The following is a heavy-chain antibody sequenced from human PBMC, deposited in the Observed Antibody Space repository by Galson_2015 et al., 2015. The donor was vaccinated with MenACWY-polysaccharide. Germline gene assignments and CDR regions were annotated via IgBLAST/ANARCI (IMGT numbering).Heavy chain of an antibody. CDR3: AREPTYSGSFGWFDP. CDR2: MSYSGRA. D-gene: IGHD1-26*01. V-gene: IGHV4-61*01. Sequence: LSLTCTVSGGSVTDETPYWSWLRQSPGKGLEWIGYMSYSGRANQNPSLRSRVTISLDTSKNQFSLKLTSVTAADTAMYYCAREPTYSGSFGWFDPWGQGTLVTVSS. CDR1: GGSVTDETPY. J-gene: IGHJ5*02.